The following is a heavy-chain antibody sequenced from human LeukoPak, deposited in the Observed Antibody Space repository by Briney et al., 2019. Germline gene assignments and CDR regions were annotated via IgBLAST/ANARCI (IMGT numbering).Heavy chain of an antibody. Sequence: ASVKVSCKVSGYTLTELSMHWVRQAPGKGLEWMGGFDPEDGETIYAQKFQGRVTMTEDTSTDTAYMELSSLRSEDTAVYYCATVPPPVDSSGYYYHYWGQGTLVTVSS. D-gene: IGHD3-22*01. CDR2: FDPEDGET. J-gene: IGHJ4*02. V-gene: IGHV1-24*01. CDR3: ATVPPPVDSSGYYYHY. CDR1: GYTLTELS.